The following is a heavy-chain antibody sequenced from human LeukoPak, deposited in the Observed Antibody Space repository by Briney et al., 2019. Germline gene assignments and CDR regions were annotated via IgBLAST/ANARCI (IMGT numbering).Heavy chain of an antibody. Sequence: GGSLRLSCAASGFIFSSYAMSWVRQAPGKGLEWVSTISGSGGSTYYADSVKGRFTIPRDNSKNTVYLQMNSLRAEDTAVYYCAKGPAPSITDTAPSDYWGQGTLVTVSS. J-gene: IGHJ4*02. V-gene: IGHV3-23*01. CDR3: AKGPAPSITDTAPSDY. CDR2: ISGSGGST. D-gene: IGHD1-20*01. CDR1: GFIFSSYA.